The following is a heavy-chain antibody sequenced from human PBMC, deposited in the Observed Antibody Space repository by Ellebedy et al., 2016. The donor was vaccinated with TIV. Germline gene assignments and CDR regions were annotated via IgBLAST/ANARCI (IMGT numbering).Heavy chain of an antibody. CDR3: ARDSKAARRFDY. J-gene: IGHJ4*02. V-gene: IGHV3-21*01. CDR1: GFTFSSYS. Sequence: GESLKISXAASGFTFSSYSMNWVRQAPGKGLEWVSSISSSSSYIYYADSVKGRFTISRDNAKNSLYLQMNSLRAEDTAVCYCARDSKAARRFDYWGQGTLVTVSS. D-gene: IGHD6-6*01. CDR2: ISSSSSYI.